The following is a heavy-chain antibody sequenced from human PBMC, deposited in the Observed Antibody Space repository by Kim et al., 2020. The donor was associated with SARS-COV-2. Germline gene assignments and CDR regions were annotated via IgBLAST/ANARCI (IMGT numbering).Heavy chain of an antibody. V-gene: IGHV1-69*13. CDR3: ARNLLELPVEMATFAN. Sequence: SVKVSCKASGGTFSSYAISWVRQALGQGLKGMGGIIPTFGTATNAQKFQAGFTITATESTRQPKMDLSSLSTEATPVYNCARNLLELPVEMATFANWGQ. CDR1: GGTFSSYA. J-gene: IGHJ1*01. D-gene: IGHD3-3*01. CDR2: IIPTFGTA.